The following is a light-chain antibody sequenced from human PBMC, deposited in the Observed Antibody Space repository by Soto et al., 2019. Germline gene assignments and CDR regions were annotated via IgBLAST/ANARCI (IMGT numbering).Light chain of an antibody. CDR2: STN. V-gene: IGLV8-61*01. CDR1: SGSVSGSNY. J-gene: IGLJ3*02. CDR3: VLYLGSGISV. Sequence: QAVVTQEPSFSVSPGGTVTLTCGLKSGSVSGSNYASWYQQTPGQPPRTVIYSTNIRSSGVPDRFSGSILGNKAALTITGAQAEDECDYYCVLYLGSGISVFGGGTKVTVL.